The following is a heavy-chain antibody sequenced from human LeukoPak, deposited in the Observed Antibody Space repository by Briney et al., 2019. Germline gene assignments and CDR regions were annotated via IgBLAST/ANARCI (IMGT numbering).Heavy chain of an antibody. D-gene: IGHD3-3*01. J-gene: IGHJ4*02. CDR3: ASRSSIWSGYQDTLYYFDS. Sequence: PSETLSLTCSVSGGSINNYFWSWIRQPPGKGLEWIGYIHYSGRTKYNPSLRSRVTISVDTSKNQFSLQLSSVTAADTAVYYCASRSSIWSGYQDTLYYFDSWGQGTLVTVSS. V-gene: IGHV4-59*01. CDR1: GGSINNYF. CDR2: IHYSGRT.